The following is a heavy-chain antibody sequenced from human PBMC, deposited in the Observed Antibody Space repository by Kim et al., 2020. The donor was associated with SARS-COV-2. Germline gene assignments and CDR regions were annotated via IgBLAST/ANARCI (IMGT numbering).Heavy chain of an antibody. CDR2: IYHSGRT. Sequence: SETLSLTCTVSGYSISSGYYWGWIRQPPGKGLEWIGNIYHSGRTYYNPSLKSRVTISVDTSKNQFSLKLSSVTAADTAVYYCARGPSPGIAASGTIWGQGTLVTVSS. D-gene: IGHD6-13*01. CDR3: ARGPSPGIAASGTI. V-gene: IGHV4-38-2*02. J-gene: IGHJ4*02. CDR1: GYSISSGYY.